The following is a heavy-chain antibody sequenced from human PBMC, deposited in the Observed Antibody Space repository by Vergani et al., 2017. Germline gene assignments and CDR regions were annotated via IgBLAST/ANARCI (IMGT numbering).Heavy chain of an antibody. J-gene: IGHJ3*02. D-gene: IGHD6-19*01. CDR1: GFIFSSYA. V-gene: IGHV3-23*01. Sequence: EVQLLESGGALVQPGKSLRLSCAASGFIFSSYAMTWVRQAPGKGVEWVSSISASDGNTYYADSVKGRVTISRDKSKNTLYLQMNSLRAEDTAVYYCARVGRAAVAGTFSAFDMWGPGTMVTVSS. CDR3: ARVGRAAVAGTFSAFDM. CDR2: ISASDGNT.